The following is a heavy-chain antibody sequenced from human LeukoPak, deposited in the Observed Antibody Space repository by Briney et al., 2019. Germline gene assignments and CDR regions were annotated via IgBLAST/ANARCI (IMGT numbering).Heavy chain of an antibody. Sequence: VKVSCKASGGTFSSYAISWVRQAPGQGLEWMGRIIPILGIANYAQKFQGRVTITADKSTSTACMELSSLRSEDTAVYYCARGWSSGWYMGLIDYWGQGTLVTASS. D-gene: IGHD6-19*01. CDR3: ARGWSSGWYMGLIDY. CDR2: IIPILGIA. CDR1: GGTFSSYA. J-gene: IGHJ4*02. V-gene: IGHV1-69*04.